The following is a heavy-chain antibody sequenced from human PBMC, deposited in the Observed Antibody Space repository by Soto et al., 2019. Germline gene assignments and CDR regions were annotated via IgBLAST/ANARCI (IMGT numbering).Heavy chain of an antibody. CDR3: AKADGRARSMDV. J-gene: IGHJ6*02. CDR2: IWFDGRNR. Sequence: QVQLVESGGGVVQSGKSLRLSCIASGFTFGNYGMHWVRQAPGKGLEWVGDIWFDGRNRYYPDSMKGRFAISRDNSKNTLYLEMNRLRADDTAVYYCAKADGRARSMDVWGQGTTVIVSS. CDR1: GFTFGNYG. V-gene: IGHV3-33*06.